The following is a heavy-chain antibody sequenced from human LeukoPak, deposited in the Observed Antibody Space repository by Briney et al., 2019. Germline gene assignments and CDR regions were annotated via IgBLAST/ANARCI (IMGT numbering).Heavy chain of an antibody. D-gene: IGHD5-12*01. Sequence: GGSLRLSCAASGFTFSSYSVNWVRQAPGKGLEWVSSISSSSSYIYYADSVKGRFTISRDNAKNSLYLQMNSLRAEDTAVYYCARADSGYPDYWGQGTLVTVSS. CDR1: GFTFSSYS. J-gene: IGHJ4*02. V-gene: IGHV3-21*01. CDR2: ISSSSSYI. CDR3: ARADSGYPDY.